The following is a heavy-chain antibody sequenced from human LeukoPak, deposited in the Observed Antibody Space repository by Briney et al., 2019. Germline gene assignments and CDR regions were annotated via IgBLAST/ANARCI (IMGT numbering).Heavy chain of an antibody. CDR3: ARSSVSGSHWYFDY. V-gene: IGHV3-30-3*01. J-gene: IGHJ4*02. D-gene: IGHD1-26*01. CDR2: ISYDESNK. Sequence: GRSLRLSCAASGFTFSSYTMHWVRQAPGKGLQWVAVISYDESNKYYADSVKGRFTISRDNSKNTVYLQMNSLRAEDTALYYCARSSVSGSHWYFDYWGQGTLVIVSS. CDR1: GFTFSSYT.